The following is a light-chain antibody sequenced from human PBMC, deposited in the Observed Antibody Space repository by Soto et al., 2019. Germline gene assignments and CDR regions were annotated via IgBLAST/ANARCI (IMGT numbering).Light chain of an antibody. CDR3: QQLNSYPRT. CDR1: QSISSY. V-gene: IGKV1-9*01. CDR2: AAS. Sequence: DIQMTQSPSSLSASVGDRVTITCRASQSISSYLTWYQQKPGKAPKLLIYAASILQSGVPSRFSGSGSGTEFTLTISSLQPEDSATYYCQQLNSYPRTFGRGTKVDIK. J-gene: IGKJ4*02.